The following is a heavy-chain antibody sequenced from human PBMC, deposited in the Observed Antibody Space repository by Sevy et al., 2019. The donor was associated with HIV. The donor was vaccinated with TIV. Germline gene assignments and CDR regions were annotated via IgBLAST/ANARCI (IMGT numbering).Heavy chain of an antibody. V-gene: IGHV1-2*02. Sequence: ASVKVSCKASGYTFTGYYMHWVRQAPGQGLEWMGWINPNSGGTNYAQKFQGRVTMTRDTSISTAYMELSRLRSDDTALYYCARVKYGDHAFDIWGQGTMVTVSS. CDR3: ARVKYGDHAFDI. J-gene: IGHJ3*02. CDR2: INPNSGGT. D-gene: IGHD4-17*01. CDR1: GYTFTGYY.